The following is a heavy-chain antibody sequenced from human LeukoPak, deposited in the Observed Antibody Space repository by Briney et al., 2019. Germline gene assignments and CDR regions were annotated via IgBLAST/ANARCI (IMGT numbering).Heavy chain of an antibody. V-gene: IGHV3-21*04. J-gene: IGHJ3*02. D-gene: IGHD5-24*01. Sequence: GGSLRLSCAASGFTFSSYSMNWVRQAPGKGLEWVSSISSSSSYIYYADSVKGRFTISRDNAKNSLYLHMNSLRAEDTAMYYCAKKRDAFDIWGQGTVVAVSS. CDR3: AKKRDAFDI. CDR1: GFTFSSYS. CDR2: ISSSSSYI.